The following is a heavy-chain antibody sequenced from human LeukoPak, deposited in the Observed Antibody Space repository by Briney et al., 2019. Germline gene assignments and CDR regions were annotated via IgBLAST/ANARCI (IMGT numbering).Heavy chain of an antibody. J-gene: IGHJ6*03. V-gene: IGHV3-21*01. D-gene: IGHD3-9*01. CDR1: GFTFSGYS. CDR3: ARVLTGYSYYYYYYMDV. CDR2: ITTTSSYI. Sequence: GGSLRLSCVASGFTFSGYSMNWVRQAPGKGLEWVSLITTTSSYIYYADSVKGRFTIARDNAKNSLYLQMNSLRAEDTAVYYCARVLTGYSYYYYYYMDVWGKGTTVTVSS.